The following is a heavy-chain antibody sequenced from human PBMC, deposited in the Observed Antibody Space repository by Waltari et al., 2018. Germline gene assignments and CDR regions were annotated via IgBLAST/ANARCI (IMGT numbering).Heavy chain of an antibody. CDR3: ARQSWMLDY. D-gene: IGHD1-1*01. V-gene: IGHV1-2*06. Sequence: QVQLVQSGAEVKKPGASVKVSCKASGYTFTGYYMHWVRQAPGQGLEWMGRINPNRCGTTDAQKFQGRVTMTRDTSISTAYMELSRLRSDDTAVYYCARQSWMLDYWGQGTLVTVSS. CDR2: INPNRCGT. CDR1: GYTFTGYY. J-gene: IGHJ4*02.